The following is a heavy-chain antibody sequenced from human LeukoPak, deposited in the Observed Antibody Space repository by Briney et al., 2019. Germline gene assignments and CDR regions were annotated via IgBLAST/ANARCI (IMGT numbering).Heavy chain of an antibody. Sequence: PGGSLRLSCAASGFIFSSYSMNWVRQAPGKGLEWVSSISNGISDTYYADSVKGRFTISRDNAKNSLYLQMNSLRVEDTAVYYCASGAFDYWGQGTLVTVSS. D-gene: IGHD3-10*01. CDR3: ASGAFDY. CDR2: ISNGISDT. J-gene: IGHJ4*02. V-gene: IGHV3-21*06. CDR1: GFIFSSYS.